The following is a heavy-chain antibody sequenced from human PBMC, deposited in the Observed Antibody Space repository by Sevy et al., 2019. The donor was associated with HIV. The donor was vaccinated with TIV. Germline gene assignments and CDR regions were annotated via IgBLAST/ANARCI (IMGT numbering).Heavy chain of an antibody. CDR1: GYTFTSYG. J-gene: IGHJ5*02. V-gene: IGHV1-18*01. D-gene: IGHD2-2*02. CDR2: ISAYNGNT. CDR3: ARGEGTSCYRCGWFDP. Sequence: ASVKVSCKASGYTFTSYGISWVRQAPGQGLEWMGWISAYNGNTNYAQTLQGRVTMTTDTSTSTAYMELRSLRSDDTAVYYCARGEGTSCYRCGWFDPWGQGTLVTVSS.